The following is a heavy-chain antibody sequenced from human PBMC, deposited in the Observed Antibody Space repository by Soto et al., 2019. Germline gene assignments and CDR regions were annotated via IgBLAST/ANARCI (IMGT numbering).Heavy chain of an antibody. V-gene: IGHV1-18*01. CDR2: INVGNGNT. CDR1: GYTFTSYG. J-gene: IGHJ6*02. CDR3: ARDPSYYGMDV. Sequence: ASVKVSCKASGYTFTSYGISWVRQAPGQGLEWMGWINVGNGNTRYSQKFQGRLTLTRDTPGNTAYLELNSLISEDTAVYYCARDPSYYGMDVWGQGTTVTVSS.